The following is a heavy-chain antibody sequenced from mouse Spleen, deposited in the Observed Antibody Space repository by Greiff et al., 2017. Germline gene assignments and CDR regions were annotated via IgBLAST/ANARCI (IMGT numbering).Heavy chain of an antibody. Sequence: VQVVESGPELVKPGASVKLSCKASGYTFTSYDINWVKQRPGQGLEWIGWIYPRDGSTKYNEKFKGKATLTVDTSSSTAYMELHSLTSEDSAVYFCARGGYYGSSPAWFAYWGQGTLVTVSA. D-gene: IGHD1-1*01. CDR2: IYPRDGST. V-gene: IGHV1-85*01. CDR3: ARGGYYGSSPAWFAY. J-gene: IGHJ3*01. CDR1: GYTFTSYD.